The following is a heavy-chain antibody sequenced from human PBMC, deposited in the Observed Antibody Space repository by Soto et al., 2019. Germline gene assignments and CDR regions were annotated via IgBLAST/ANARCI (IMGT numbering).Heavy chain of an antibody. D-gene: IGHD3-9*01. CDR2: IIPIFGTA. J-gene: IGHJ6*02. CDR3: ASQARILIYGMDV. V-gene: IGHV1-69*13. Sequence: ASVKVSCKASGGTFSSYAIIWVRQAPGQGLEWMGGIIPIFGTANYAQKFQGRVTITADESTSTAYMELSSLRSEDTAVYYCASQARILIYGMDVWGQGTTVTVSS. CDR1: GGTFSSYA.